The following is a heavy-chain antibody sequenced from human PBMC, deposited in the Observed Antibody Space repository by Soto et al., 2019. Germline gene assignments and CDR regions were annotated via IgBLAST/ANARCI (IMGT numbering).Heavy chain of an antibody. D-gene: IGHD1-26*01. V-gene: IGHV4-59*12. J-gene: IGHJ4*02. CDR2: IYYSGST. CDR1: GGSISSYY. CDR3: AMKSGSYYFRLIDY. Sequence: SETLSLTCTVSGGSISSYYWSWIRQPPGKGLEWIGYIYYSGSTNYNPSLKSRVAISVDKSKNQFSLKLSSVTAADTAVYYCAMKSGSYYFRLIDYWGPGTLVTVSS.